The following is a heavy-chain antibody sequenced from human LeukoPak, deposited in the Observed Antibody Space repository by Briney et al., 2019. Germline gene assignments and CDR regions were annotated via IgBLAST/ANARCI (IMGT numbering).Heavy chain of an antibody. CDR2: IYYSGST. D-gene: IGHD2-15*01. Sequence: SETLSLTCTVSGGSISSYYWSWIRQPPGKGLEWIGYIYYSGSTNYNPSLKSRVTISVDTSKNQFSLKLSSVTAADTAVYYCARRRGYCSGGSCYSSFYYYYYMDVWGKGTTVTISS. V-gene: IGHV4-59*12. J-gene: IGHJ6*03. CDR1: GGSISSYY. CDR3: ARRRGYCSGGSCYSSFYYYYYMDV.